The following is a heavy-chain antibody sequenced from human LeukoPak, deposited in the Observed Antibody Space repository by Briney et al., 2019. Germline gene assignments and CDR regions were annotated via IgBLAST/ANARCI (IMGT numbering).Heavy chain of an antibody. CDR1: GYTFTSYD. CDR2: ISAYNGNT. Sequence: AASVKVSCKASGYTFTSYDINWVRQAPGQGLEWMGWISAYNGNTNYAQKLQGRVTMTTDTSTSTAYMELRSLRSDDTAVYYCARVTTNAFDIWGQGTMVTVSS. D-gene: IGHD4-11*01. CDR3: ARVTTNAFDI. V-gene: IGHV1-18*01. J-gene: IGHJ3*02.